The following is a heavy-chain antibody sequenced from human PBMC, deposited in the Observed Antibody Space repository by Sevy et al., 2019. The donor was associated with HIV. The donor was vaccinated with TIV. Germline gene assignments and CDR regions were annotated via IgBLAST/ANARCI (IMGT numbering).Heavy chain of an antibody. CDR2: IGGGDT. CDR1: VFTFNIYA. Sequence: GGSLRLSCATSVFTFNIYAMSWVRQAPGKGLEWVSTIGGGDTYYADSVKGRFTISRDDSKSAVYLQMNSLRADDTAVYYCAKDGVSRNKLWDWFDPWGQGTLVTVSS. J-gene: IGHJ5*02. D-gene: IGHD2-21*01. V-gene: IGHV3-23*01. CDR3: AKDGVSRNKLWDWFDP.